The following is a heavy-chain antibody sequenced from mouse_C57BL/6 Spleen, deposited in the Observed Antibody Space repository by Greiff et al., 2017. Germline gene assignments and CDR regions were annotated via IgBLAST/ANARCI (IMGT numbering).Heavy chain of an antibody. J-gene: IGHJ1*03. D-gene: IGHD1-1*01. Sequence: VQLQQPGAELVKPGASVKLSCKASGYTFTSYWMHWVKQRPGQGLEWIGMIHPNSGSTNYNEKFKSKATLTVDKSSSTAYMQLSSLTSEDSAVYYCARSGYYDWYFDVWGTGTTVTVSS. CDR1: GYTFTSYW. CDR3: ARSGYYDWYFDV. CDR2: IHPNSGST. V-gene: IGHV1-64*01.